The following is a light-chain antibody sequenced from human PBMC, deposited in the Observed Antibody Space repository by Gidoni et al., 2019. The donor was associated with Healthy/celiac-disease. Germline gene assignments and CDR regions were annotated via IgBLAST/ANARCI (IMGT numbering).Light chain of an antibody. Sequence: DIQTTQSPSTLSASVGDRVTITCQDSQSISSWLAWYQQKPGKAPKLLIYKASSLESGVPSRFSGSGSGTEFTLTISSLQPDDFATYYCQQYNSYLITFGQGTRLEIK. V-gene: IGKV1-5*03. J-gene: IGKJ5*01. CDR3: QQYNSYLIT. CDR2: KAS. CDR1: QSISSW.